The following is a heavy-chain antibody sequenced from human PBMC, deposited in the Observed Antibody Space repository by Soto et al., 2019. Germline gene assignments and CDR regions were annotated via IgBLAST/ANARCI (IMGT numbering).Heavy chain of an antibody. CDR1: GFIFSSYG. J-gene: IGHJ5*02. CDR2: ISYDGSNK. D-gene: IGHD3-10*01. Sequence: QVQLVESGGGVVQPGRSLRLSCAASGFIFSSYGMHWVRQAPGKGLEWVAVISYDGSNKYYADSVKGRFTISRDNSKNTLYLQMNSLRAEDTAVYYCEKYRRFRGSGSYSPQGVGPWGQGTLVTVSS. CDR3: EKYRRFRGSGSYSPQGVGP. V-gene: IGHV3-30*18.